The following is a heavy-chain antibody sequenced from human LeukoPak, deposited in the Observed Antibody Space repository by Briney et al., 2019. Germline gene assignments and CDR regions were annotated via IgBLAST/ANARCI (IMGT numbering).Heavy chain of an antibody. D-gene: IGHD3-16*01. CDR1: GYNFTNYW. CDR3: ARGGSHFEY. Sequence: GESLKISCKGSGYNFTNYWIGGVRQMPGKGLEWMGIIYPGDSDIRYSPSFQGQVTISVDKSANAAYLQRSSLKASDTAIYYCARGGSHFEYWGQGTLVTVSS. V-gene: IGHV5-51*01. CDR2: IYPGDSDI. J-gene: IGHJ4*02.